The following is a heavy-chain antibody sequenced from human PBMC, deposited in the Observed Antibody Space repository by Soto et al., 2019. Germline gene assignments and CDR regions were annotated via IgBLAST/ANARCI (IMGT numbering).Heavy chain of an antibody. CDR1: GYTFTSYA. Sequence: ASVKVSCKASGYTFTSYAMHWVRQAPGQRLEWMGWINAGNGNTKYSQKFQGRVTITRDTSASTAYMELSSLRSEDTAVYYCARDPTYLYYYDSSGYTFDYWGQGTLVTVSS. CDR2: INAGNGNT. J-gene: IGHJ4*02. D-gene: IGHD3-22*01. CDR3: ARDPTYLYYYDSSGYTFDY. V-gene: IGHV1-3*01.